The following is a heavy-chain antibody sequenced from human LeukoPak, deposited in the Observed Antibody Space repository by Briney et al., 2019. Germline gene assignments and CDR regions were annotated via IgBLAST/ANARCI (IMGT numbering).Heavy chain of an antibody. V-gene: IGHV4-59*08. D-gene: IGHD2-15*01. J-gene: IGHJ6*03. CDR1: GGSISSYY. CDR3: ARRTVVVVGATEYYYYYYMDV. Sequence: PSETLSLTCTVSGGSISSYYWSWIRQPPGKGLEWIGNIYYGGNTNYNPSLKRRVTISIDTSKTQFSLKLSSVTAAAPAVYYCARRTVVVVGATEYYYYYYMDVWGKGTTVTVSS. CDR2: IYYGGNT.